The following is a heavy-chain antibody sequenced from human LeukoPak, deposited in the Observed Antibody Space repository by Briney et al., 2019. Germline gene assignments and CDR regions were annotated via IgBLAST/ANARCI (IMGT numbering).Heavy chain of an antibody. J-gene: IGHJ6*02. CDR3: ARDRYSSSWYSIYYYGMDV. CDR1: GFTFSSYS. D-gene: IGHD6-13*01. CDR2: ISSSSSYI. V-gene: IGHV3-21*01. Sequence: GGSLRLSCAASGFTFSSYSMNWVRQAPGKGLAWVSSISSSSSYIYYADSVKGRFTISRDNAKNSLYLQMNSLRAEDTAVYYCARDRYSSSWYSIYYYGMDVWGQGTTVTVSS.